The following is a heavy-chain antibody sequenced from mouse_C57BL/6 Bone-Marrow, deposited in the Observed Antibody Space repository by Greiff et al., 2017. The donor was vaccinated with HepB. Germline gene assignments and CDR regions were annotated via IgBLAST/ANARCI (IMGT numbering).Heavy chain of an antibody. CDR3: ARSLGAWFAY. CDR2: IDPSDSYT. D-gene: IGHD4-1*01. V-gene: IGHV1-69*01. CDR1: GYTFTSYW. Sequence: VQLQQPGAELVMPGASVKLSCKASGYTFTSYWMHWVKQRPGQGLEWIGEIDPSDSYTNYNQKFKGKSTSTVDKSSSTAYMQLSSLTSEDSAVYYCARSLGAWFAYWGQGTLVTVSA. J-gene: IGHJ3*01.